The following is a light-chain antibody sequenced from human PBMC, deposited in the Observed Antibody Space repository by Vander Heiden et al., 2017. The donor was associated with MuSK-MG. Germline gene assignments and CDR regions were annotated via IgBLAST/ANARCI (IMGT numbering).Light chain of an antibody. J-gene: IGKJ1*01. CDR3: QQDDSTPWT. CDR2: CAS. Sequence: DNVLTQSPDSLAVSLGERATINCKSSQSVLLRSNNNNYLAWYQQKPGQPPKLLIYCASTRESGVPDRFSGSGSETDFTLTISSLQAEDVAVYYCQQDDSTPWTFGQGTKVEIK. CDR1: QSVLLRSNNNNY. V-gene: IGKV4-1*01.